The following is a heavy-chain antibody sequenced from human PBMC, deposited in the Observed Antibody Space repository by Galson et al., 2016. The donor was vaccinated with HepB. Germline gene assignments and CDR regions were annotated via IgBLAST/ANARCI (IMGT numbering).Heavy chain of an antibody. D-gene: IGHD3-10*01. CDR2: ISYSGSA. CDR1: GASVSSSY. CDR3: AREGGASGNY. Sequence: SETLSLTCNVSGASVSSSYWSWIRQPPGKGLEWIGYISYSGSADYNPPLRSRVTIAIDTSKNQFSLKVTSVTTADTAVYYCAREGGASGNYWGQGTLVTVSS. J-gene: IGHJ4*02. V-gene: IGHV4-59*02.